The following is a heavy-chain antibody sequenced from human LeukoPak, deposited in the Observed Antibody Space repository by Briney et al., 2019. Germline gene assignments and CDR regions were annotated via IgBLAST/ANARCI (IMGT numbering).Heavy chain of an antibody. CDR3: ARIYCSSTSCLFDY. CDR1: GGSISSSNW. J-gene: IGHJ4*02. CDR2: IYHSGST. V-gene: IGHV4-4*02. Sequence: MPSETLSLTCAVSGGSISSSNWWSWVRQPPGKGLEWIGEIYHSGSTNYNPSLKSRVTISVDKSKNQFSLKLSSVTAADTAVYHCARIYCSSTSCLFDYWGQGTLVTVSS. D-gene: IGHD2-2*01.